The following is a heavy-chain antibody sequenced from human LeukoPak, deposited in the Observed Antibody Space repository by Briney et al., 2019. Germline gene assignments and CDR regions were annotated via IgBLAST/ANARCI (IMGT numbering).Heavy chain of an antibody. Sequence: SETLSLTCTVSGGSISSYYWSWIRQPPGKGREWIGYIYYSGSTNYNPSLKSRVTISVDTSKNQFSLKLTSVTAADTAVYYCARSGCSSTSCYGFDIWGQGTMVTVSS. J-gene: IGHJ3*02. CDR1: GGSISSYY. D-gene: IGHD2-2*01. CDR3: ARSGCSSTSCYGFDI. V-gene: IGHV4-59*01. CDR2: IYYSGST.